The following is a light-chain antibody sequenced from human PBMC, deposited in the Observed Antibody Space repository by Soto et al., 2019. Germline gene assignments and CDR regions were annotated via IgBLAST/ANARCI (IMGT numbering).Light chain of an antibody. Sequence: EVVMTQSPATLSVSPGESATLSCRASQSVGSNLAWYQHKHGQAPRLLIYAASARATGVPAKFSGSGSGTEFTLTISSLQSEDFAVYYCQQYDNSPPITFGQGTRLGIK. CDR2: AAS. V-gene: IGKV3-15*01. J-gene: IGKJ5*01. CDR1: QSVGSN. CDR3: QQYDNSPPIT.